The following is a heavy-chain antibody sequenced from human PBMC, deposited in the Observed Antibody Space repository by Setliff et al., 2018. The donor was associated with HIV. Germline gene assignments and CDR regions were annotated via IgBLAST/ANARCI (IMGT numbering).Heavy chain of an antibody. CDR3: VRPLGRSSSQGWFDP. V-gene: IGHV5-51*01. Sequence: GESLKISCKGSGYIFGLYWIAWVRQMPGKGLGWMGIIYPGDSEARYSPSFQGQVTISADKSISTAYLQWSSLKASDTAMYYCVRPLGRSSSQGWFDPWGQGTLVTVSS. CDR2: IYPGDSEA. CDR1: GYIFGLYW. J-gene: IGHJ5*02. D-gene: IGHD6-6*01.